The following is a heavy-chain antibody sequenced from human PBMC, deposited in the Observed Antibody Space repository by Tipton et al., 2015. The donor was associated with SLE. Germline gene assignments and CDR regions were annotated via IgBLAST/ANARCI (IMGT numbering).Heavy chain of an antibody. CDR3: ASTTIWGSGGNWLDP. J-gene: IGHJ5*02. Sequence: LRLSCTVSGGSFSGYYWTWIRQPAGRGLEWIWRIHTSGNTKYHPSLQSRVTMSIDTSKNQFSLKLNSVTAADTAVYYCASTTIWGSGGNWLDPWGQGTLVTVSS. CDR1: GGSFSGYY. V-gene: IGHV4-4*07. D-gene: IGHD5/OR15-5a*01. CDR2: IHTSGNT.